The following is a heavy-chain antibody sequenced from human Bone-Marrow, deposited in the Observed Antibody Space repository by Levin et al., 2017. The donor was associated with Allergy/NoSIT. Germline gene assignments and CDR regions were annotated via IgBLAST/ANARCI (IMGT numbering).Heavy chain of an antibody. J-gene: IGHJ6*02. V-gene: IGHV1-46*02. CDR2: INPSGGAL. CDR3: ARGSNQTPGYYSGLDV. CDR1: GYFFNSYY. Sequence: GESLKISCKASGYFFNSYYIEWVRQAPGQGLEWMGLINPSGGALRYAQRFQGRVTMTRDTSTRTVYMELSSLRSEDTAVYSCARGSNQTPGYYSGLDVWGQGTTVTVSS. D-gene: IGHD2-15*01.